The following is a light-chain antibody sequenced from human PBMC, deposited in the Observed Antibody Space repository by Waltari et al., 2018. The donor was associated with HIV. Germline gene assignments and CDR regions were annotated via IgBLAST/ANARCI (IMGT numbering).Light chain of an antibody. CDR2: SDK. CDR1: SSNIGSHT. J-gene: IGLJ3*02. CDR3: AVWDDSLTWV. Sequence: QSVLTQSPSASGTPGQRVSISCSGNSSNIGSHTVNWYQQLPGTAPKLLLHSDKRRPSGVHDRSAGPKSGTSASLASSGLQSEDAADYYCAVWDDSLTWVFGGGTKLTVL. V-gene: IGLV1-44*01.